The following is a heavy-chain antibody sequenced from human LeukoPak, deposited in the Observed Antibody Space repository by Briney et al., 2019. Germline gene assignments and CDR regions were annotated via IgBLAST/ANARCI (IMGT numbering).Heavy chain of an antibody. D-gene: IGHD6-6*01. CDR2: IKEDGSET. J-gene: IGHJ4*02. V-gene: IGHV3-7*01. CDR3: ARVSYSSSSFDY. CDR1: GFTFSSHW. Sequence: GGSLRLSCTGSGFTFSSHWMSWVRQAPGRGLEWVANIKEDGSETYYLDSVKGRFTISRDNAKNSLYLQMNSLRAEDTAVYYCARVSYSSSSFDYWGQGTLVTVSS.